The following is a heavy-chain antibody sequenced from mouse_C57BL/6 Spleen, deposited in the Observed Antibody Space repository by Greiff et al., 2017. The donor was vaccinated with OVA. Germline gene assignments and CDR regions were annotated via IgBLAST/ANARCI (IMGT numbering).Heavy chain of an antibody. Sequence: EVQLVESGGGLVKPGGSLKLSCAASGFTFSSYAMSWVRQTPEKRLEWVATISDGGSYTYYPDNVKGRFTISRDNAKNNLYLQMSHLKSEDTAMYYCARVLTAQARYFDYWGQGTTLTVSS. CDR1: GFTFSSYA. J-gene: IGHJ2*01. D-gene: IGHD3-2*02. V-gene: IGHV5-4*01. CDR3: ARVLTAQARYFDY. CDR2: ISDGGSYT.